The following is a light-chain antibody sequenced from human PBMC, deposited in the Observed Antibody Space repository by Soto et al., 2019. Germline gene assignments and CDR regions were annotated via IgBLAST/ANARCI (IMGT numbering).Light chain of an antibody. CDR3: ASYTTSSAFVV. J-gene: IGLJ2*01. CDR1: SSDVGSYDR. Sequence: QSALTQPPSVSASPGQSVTISCTGTSSDVGSYDRVSWYQQPPGTAPKLMIYEVSNRPSGVPDRFSGSKSGNTASLTISGLQAEDEADYFCASYTTSSAFVVFGGGTKVPS. CDR2: EVS. V-gene: IGLV2-18*02.